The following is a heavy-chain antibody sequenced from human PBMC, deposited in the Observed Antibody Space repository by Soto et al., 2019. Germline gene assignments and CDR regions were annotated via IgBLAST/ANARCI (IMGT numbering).Heavy chain of an antibody. D-gene: IGHD6-13*01. CDR1: GGSFSGYY. CDR2: INHSGST. J-gene: IGHJ5*02. CDR3: ARGRPYSSSCGDPRRFDP. Sequence: QVQLQQWGAGLLKPSETLSLTCAVYGGSFSGYYWSWIRQPPGKGLEWIGEINHSGSTNYNPSLKSRVTISVDTSKNQFSLKLSSVTAADTAVYYCARGRPYSSSCGDPRRFDPWGQGTLVTVSS. V-gene: IGHV4-34*01.